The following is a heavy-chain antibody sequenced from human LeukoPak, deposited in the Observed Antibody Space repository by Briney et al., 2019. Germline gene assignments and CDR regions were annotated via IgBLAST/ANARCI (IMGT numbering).Heavy chain of an antibody. Sequence: GGSLRLSCAASGFTFSSYSMNWVRQAPGKGLEWASYISSSSSTIYYADSVKGRFTISRDNAKNSLYLQMNSLRAEDTAVYYCARAKRLMALRFPYYFDYWGQGTLVTVSS. CDR2: ISSSSSTI. V-gene: IGHV3-48*01. D-gene: IGHD4-17*01. CDR3: ARAKRLMALRFPYYFDY. CDR1: GFTFSSYS. J-gene: IGHJ4*02.